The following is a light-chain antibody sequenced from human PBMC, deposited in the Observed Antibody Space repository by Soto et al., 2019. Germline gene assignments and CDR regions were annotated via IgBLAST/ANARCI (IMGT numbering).Light chain of an antibody. CDR3: QSYDSSLSGSGVV. Sequence: QSVLTQPPSVSGAPGQRVTISCTGSSSNIGAGYDVHWYQQLPGTAPKLLIYGNSNRPSGVPDRFSGSKSGTSASLAITGRQAEDEADYYCQSYDSSLSGSGVVFGGGTKGTVL. CDR2: GNS. V-gene: IGLV1-40*01. J-gene: IGLJ2*01. CDR1: SSNIGAGYD.